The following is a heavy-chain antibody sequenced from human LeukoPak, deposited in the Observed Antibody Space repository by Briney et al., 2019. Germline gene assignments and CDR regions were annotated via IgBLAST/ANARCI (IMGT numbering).Heavy chain of an antibody. Sequence: ASVKVSCKVSGYTLTELSMHWVRQAPGKRLEWMGGFDPEDGETIYAQKFQGRVTMTEDTSTDTAYMELSSLRSEDTAVYYCATVIVVVGGNWFDPWGQGTLVTVSS. CDR3: ATVIVVVGGNWFDP. D-gene: IGHD1-26*01. CDR1: GYTLTELS. J-gene: IGHJ5*02. V-gene: IGHV1-24*01. CDR2: FDPEDGET.